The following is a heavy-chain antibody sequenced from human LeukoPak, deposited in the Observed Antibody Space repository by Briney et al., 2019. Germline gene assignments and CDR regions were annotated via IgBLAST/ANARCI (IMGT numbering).Heavy chain of an antibody. Sequence: GGSLRLSCAASGFTFSSYGMHWVRQAPGKGLEWVAFIRYDGSNKYYADSVKGRFTISRDNSKNTLYLQMNSLRAEDTAVYYCATGRAVEWMATITPEAFDIWGQGTMVTVSS. CDR1: GFTFSSYG. CDR2: IRYDGSNK. J-gene: IGHJ3*02. D-gene: IGHD5-24*01. V-gene: IGHV3-30*02. CDR3: ATGRAVEWMATITPEAFDI.